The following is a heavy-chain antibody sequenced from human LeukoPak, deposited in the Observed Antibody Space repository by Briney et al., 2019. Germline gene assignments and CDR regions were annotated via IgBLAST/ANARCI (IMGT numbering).Heavy chain of an antibody. CDR2: ISSSGSTI. CDR3: ARDGVRHDYSDLDY. CDR1: GFTFSDYY. V-gene: IGHV3-11*01. J-gene: IGHJ4*02. Sequence: GGSLRLSCAASGFTFSDYYMSWIRQAPGKGLEWVSHISSSGSTIYCADSVKGRFTISRDNAKNSLYLQMNSLRAEDTAVYYCARDGVRHDYSDLDYWGQGTLATVSS. D-gene: IGHD4-17*01.